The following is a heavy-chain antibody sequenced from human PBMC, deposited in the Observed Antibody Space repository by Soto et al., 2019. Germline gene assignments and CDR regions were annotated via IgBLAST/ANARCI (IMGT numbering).Heavy chain of an antibody. CDR1: GFTFSTYA. CDR2: ISESGGHT. V-gene: IGHV3-23*01. CDR3: AKAAHIYFFDK. Sequence: VGSLILSCAASGFTFSTYAMNWVRQVSGKGLEWVSSISESGGHTYYADSVKGRFTISRDNSRNTVTLQMSSLRAEDTAMYYCAKAAHIYFFDKWGQGTLVTVSS. D-gene: IGHD3-9*01. J-gene: IGHJ4*02.